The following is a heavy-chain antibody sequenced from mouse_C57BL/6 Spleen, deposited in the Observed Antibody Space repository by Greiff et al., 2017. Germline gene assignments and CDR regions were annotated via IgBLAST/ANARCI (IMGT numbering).Heavy chain of an antibody. CDR3: SGATVVATDYAIDY. V-gene: IGHV14-1*01. J-gene: IGHJ4*01. Sequence: EVQLQQSGAELVRPGASVKLSCTASGFNIKDYYMHWVKQRPEQGLEWIGRIDPEDGDTEYASKFQGKATMTADTSSNTAYLPLSSLTSEDTAVYYCSGATVVATDYAIDYWGQGTSVTVSS. CDR1: GFNIKDYY. CDR2: IDPEDGDT. D-gene: IGHD1-1*01.